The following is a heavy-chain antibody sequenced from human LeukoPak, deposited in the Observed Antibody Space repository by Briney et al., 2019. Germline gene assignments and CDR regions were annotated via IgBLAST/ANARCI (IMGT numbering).Heavy chain of an antibody. CDR3: ARQRVGFDWLLPVGWFDP. CDR2: IYYSVST. J-gene: IGHJ5*02. Sequence: SETLSLTCTVSGGSISSSSYYWGWIRQPPGKGLEWIGSIYYSVSTYYNPSLKSRVTISVDTSKNQFSLKLSSVTAADTAVYYCARQRVGFDWLLPVGWFDPWGQGTLGTVSS. D-gene: IGHD3-9*01. CDR1: GGSISSSSYY. V-gene: IGHV4-39*01.